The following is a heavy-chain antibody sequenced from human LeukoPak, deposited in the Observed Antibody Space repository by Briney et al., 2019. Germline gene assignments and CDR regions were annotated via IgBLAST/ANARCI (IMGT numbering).Heavy chain of an antibody. J-gene: IGHJ3*02. CDR3: ARDGSYGPDAFDI. CDR2: IYTSGST. V-gene: IGHV4-61*02. D-gene: IGHD1-26*01. Sequence: SETLSLTCTVSGGSISSGSYYWSWIRQPAGKGLEWIGRIYTSGSTNCNPSLKSRVTISVDTSKNQFSLKLSSVTAADTAVYYCARDGSYGPDAFDIWGQGTMVTVSS. CDR1: GGSISSGSYY.